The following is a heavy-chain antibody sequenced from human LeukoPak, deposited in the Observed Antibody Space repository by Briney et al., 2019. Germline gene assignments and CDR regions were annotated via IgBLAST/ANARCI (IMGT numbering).Heavy chain of an antibody. CDR3: AKHSSGWSYFDY. CDR2: ISGSGGST. CDR1: GFTFSSYA. D-gene: IGHD6-19*01. Sequence: GGSLRLSCAASGFTFSSYAMTWVRQAPGKGLEWVSAISGSGGSTYYADSVKGRFTISRDNSKNTLYMQMNSLRAEGMAVYYCAKHSSGWSYFDYWGQGTLVTVSS. V-gene: IGHV3-23*01. J-gene: IGHJ4*02.